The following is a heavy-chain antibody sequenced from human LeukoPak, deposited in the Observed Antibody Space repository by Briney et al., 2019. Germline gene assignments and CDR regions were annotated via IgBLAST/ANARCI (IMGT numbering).Heavy chain of an antibody. J-gene: IGHJ4*02. Sequence: SETLSLTCTVSGDSISSYYWSWIRQPAGKGLERIGRIYTSGSTNYNASLKSRVSMSVDTSKNQFSLRLSSVTAADTAVFYCARENSGSYREFDYWGQGTLVTVSS. CDR2: IYTSGST. CDR1: GDSISSYY. V-gene: IGHV4-4*07. CDR3: ARENSGSYREFDY. D-gene: IGHD1-26*01.